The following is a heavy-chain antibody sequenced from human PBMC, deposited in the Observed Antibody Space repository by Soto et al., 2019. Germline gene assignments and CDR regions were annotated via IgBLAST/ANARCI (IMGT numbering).Heavy chain of an antibody. V-gene: IGHV3-23*01. CDR3: AKSPLGYCSGGSCYPPHYFDY. CDR1: GFTFSNYA. Sequence: GGSLRLSCAASGFTFSNYAMSWVRQAPGKGLEWVSGVGGSGDSTYYADSVKGRFTISRDNSKDKLYLQMNRLRAEDTAVYYCAKSPLGYCSGGSCYPPHYFDYWGQGT. CDR2: VGGSGDST. J-gene: IGHJ4*02. D-gene: IGHD2-15*01.